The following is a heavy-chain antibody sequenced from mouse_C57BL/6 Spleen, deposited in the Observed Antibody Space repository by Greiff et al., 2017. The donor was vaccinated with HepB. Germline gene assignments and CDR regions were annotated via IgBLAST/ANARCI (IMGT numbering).Heavy chain of an antibody. D-gene: IGHD5-1-1*01. CDR2: ISSGSSTI. J-gene: IGHJ4*01. Sequence: EVKLQESGGGLVKPGGSLKLSCAASGFTFSDYGMHWVRQAPEKGLEWVAYISSGSSTIYYADTVKGRFTISRDNAKNTLFLQMTSLRSEDTAMYYCARTIPSYYAMDYWGQGTSVTVSS. V-gene: IGHV5-17*01. CDR3: ARTIPSYYAMDY. CDR1: GFTFSDYG.